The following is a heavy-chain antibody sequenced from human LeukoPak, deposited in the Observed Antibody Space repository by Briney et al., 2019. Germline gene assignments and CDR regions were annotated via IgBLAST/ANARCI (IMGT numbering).Heavy chain of an antibody. CDR1: GFTFTNYG. CDR2: ISGSGIST. Sequence: GGSLRLSCATSGFTFTNYGMAWVRQAPGKGLEWVSTISGSGISTYYADSVKGRFTISRDNFKNTLYLQMNSLRVEDTAVYYCAKDSNTWFATAFDIWGQGTMVTVSS. D-gene: IGHD6-13*01. J-gene: IGHJ3*02. V-gene: IGHV3-23*01. CDR3: AKDSNTWFATAFDI.